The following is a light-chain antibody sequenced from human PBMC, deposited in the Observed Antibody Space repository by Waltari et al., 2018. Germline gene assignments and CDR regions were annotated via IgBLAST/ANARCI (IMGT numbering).Light chain of an antibody. CDR1: QSLTKKY. CDR3: QHYGSSVMYT. Sequence: VLTQSPGTLSLSPGERATLSCRASQSLTKKYLAWYQQKPGQAPRLLIYGASSRAAGIPDRFSGSGSGTDFTLTINRLEPEDFAVYYCQHYGSSVMYTFGQGTKLEIK. J-gene: IGKJ2*01. V-gene: IGKV3-20*01. CDR2: GAS.